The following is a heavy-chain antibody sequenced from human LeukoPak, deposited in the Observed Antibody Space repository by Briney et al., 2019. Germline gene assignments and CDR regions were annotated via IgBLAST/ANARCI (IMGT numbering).Heavy chain of an antibody. V-gene: IGHV1-2*02. CDR3: ARADRLHGGPYLIGP. CDR1: GYSFTDYY. J-gene: IGHJ5*02. Sequence: ASVKVSCKTSGYSFTDYYMHWVRQAPGQGLEWMGWISPNSGGTNSAQKFQGRVTMTRDTSITTVYMEVNWLTSDDTAIYYCARADRLHGGPYLIGPWGQGTLVTVSS. CDR2: ISPNSGGT. D-gene: IGHD3-16*01.